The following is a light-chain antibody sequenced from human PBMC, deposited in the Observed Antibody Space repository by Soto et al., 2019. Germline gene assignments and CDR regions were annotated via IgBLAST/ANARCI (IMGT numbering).Light chain of an antibody. CDR3: CSYAGSSTV. Sequence: QSALTQPASVSGSPGQSITISCTGTSSDVGSYNLVSWYQQHPGKAPKLMIYEGSKRPSGVSNRFSGSKSGNPASLTTSGLQAEDEADYYCCSYAGSSTVFGGGTKRTVL. J-gene: IGLJ2*01. CDR1: SSDVGSYNL. V-gene: IGLV2-23*01. CDR2: EGS.